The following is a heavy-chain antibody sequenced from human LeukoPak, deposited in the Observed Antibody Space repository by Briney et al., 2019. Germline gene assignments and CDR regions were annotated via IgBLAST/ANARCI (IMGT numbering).Heavy chain of an antibody. D-gene: IGHD2-15*01. J-gene: IGHJ3*02. V-gene: IGHV3-21*01. CDR1: GFTFSSYS. Sequence: PGGSLRLPCAASGFTFSSYSMNWVRQAPGKGLEWVSSISSSSSYIYYADSVEGRFTISRDNAKNSLYLQMNSLRAEDTAVYYCARDAGSGDDASDIWGQGTMVTVSS. CDR2: ISSSSSYI. CDR3: ARDAGSGDDASDI.